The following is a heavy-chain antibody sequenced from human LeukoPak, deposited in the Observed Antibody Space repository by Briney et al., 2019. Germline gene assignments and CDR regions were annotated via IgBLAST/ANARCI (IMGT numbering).Heavy chain of an antibody. CDR2: INHSGST. V-gene: IGHV4-38-2*02. D-gene: IGHD3-10*01. CDR3: ARQRPSAYYYGSGSYYNPLDY. Sequence: SETLSLTCTVSGYSISCGYYWGWIRQPPGKGLEWIGEINHSGSTNYNPSLKSRVTISVDTSKNQFSLKLSSVTAADTAVYYCARQRPSAYYYGSGSYYNPLDYWGQGTLVTVSS. J-gene: IGHJ4*02. CDR1: GYSISCGYY.